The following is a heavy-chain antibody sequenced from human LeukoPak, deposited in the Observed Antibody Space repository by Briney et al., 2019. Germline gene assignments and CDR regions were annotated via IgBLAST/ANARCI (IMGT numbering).Heavy chain of an antibody. Sequence: KPSETLSLTCTVSGGSISSYYWSWIRQPPGKGLEWIGYIYYSGSTNYNPSLKSRVTISVDTSKNQFSLKLSSVTAADTAVYYCARHNAYSSSWYGDDWGQGTLVTVSS. V-gene: IGHV4-59*08. J-gene: IGHJ4*02. CDR1: GGSISSYY. CDR3: ARHNAYSSSWYGDD. D-gene: IGHD6-13*01. CDR2: IYYSGST.